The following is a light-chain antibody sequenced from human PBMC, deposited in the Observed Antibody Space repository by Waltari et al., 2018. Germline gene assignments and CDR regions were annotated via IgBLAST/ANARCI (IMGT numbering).Light chain of an antibody. CDR2: DDT. V-gene: IGLV3-21*02. Sequence: SVVLSQPPSVSAAPGQTATISCGKNNSEKTYVQWYQQRPGQAPALVVYDDTDRPAGIPERFSGSSSGNTATLTISRVEAGDEADYYCQVWDSDSDHVLFGGGTRLTVL. CDR1: NSEKTY. J-gene: IGLJ2*01. CDR3: QVWDSDSDHVL.